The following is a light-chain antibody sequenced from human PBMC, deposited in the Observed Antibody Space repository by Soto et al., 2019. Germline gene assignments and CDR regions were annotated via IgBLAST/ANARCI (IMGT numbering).Light chain of an antibody. CDR1: QNVVYSDGDTY. J-gene: IGKJ5*01. CDR2: KVS. Sequence: DVVMTQSPLSLPVTRGHPASISCKYSQNVVYSDGDTYLSWFQQRPGQSPRRLIYKVSSRDSGVPDRFSGSGSGTDFALKISRVEAEDVGVYYCMQGTHWPITFGQGTRLEIK. V-gene: IGKV2-30*01. CDR3: MQGTHWPIT.